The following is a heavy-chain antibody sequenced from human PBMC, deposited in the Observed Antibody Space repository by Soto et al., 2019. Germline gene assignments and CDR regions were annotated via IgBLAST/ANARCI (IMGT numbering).Heavy chain of an antibody. CDR1: GGSISSGGYY. J-gene: IGHJ5*02. D-gene: IGHD3-16*01. CDR3: ARWRSGEGEDP. Sequence: QVQLQESGPGLVKPSQTLSLTCTVSGGSISSGGYYWSWIRQHPGKGLEWIGYIYYSGSTYYNPSLQRRVTISVDTSKNQFSLKLSSVTAADTAVYYCARWRSGEGEDPWGQGTLVTVSA. CDR2: IYYSGST. V-gene: IGHV4-31*03.